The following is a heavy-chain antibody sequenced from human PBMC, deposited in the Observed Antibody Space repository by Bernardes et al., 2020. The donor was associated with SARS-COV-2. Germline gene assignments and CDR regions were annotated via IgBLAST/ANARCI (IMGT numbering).Heavy chain of an antibody. CDR2: IYPGDSDT. CDR1: GYSFTRYW. V-gene: IGHV5-51*01. J-gene: IGHJ5*02. Sequence: GASLKSSCKGSGYSFTRYWIGWVRHMPGKGLEWMGIIYPGDSDTRYSPSFQGQVTISADKSISTAYLQWSSLKASDTAMYYCARWVVRGVIGWFDPWGQGTLVTVSS. CDR3: ARWVVRGVIGWFDP. D-gene: IGHD3-10*01.